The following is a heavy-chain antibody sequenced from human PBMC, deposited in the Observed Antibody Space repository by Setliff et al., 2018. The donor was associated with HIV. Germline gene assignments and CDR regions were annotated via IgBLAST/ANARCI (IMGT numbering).Heavy chain of an antibody. J-gene: IGHJ6*03. CDR2: IIPMFGTA. CDR3: ARGTTLSYNYYMDV. D-gene: IGHD4-4*01. Sequence: SVKVSCKASGGTFSKYAISWVRQAPRQGLEWVGGIIPMFGTANYARKFQGRVTITADESTNTAYMELSSLTSEDTAIYYCARGTTLSYNYYMDVWGQGTTVTVSS. CDR1: GGTFSKYA. V-gene: IGHV1-69*13.